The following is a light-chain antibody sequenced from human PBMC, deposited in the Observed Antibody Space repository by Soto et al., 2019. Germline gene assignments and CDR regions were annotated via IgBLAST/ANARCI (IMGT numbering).Light chain of an antibody. V-gene: IGKV1-39*01. Sequence: DIQMTQSPSSRSASVGDRVTITCRASQNISSYLNWYQQKPGKAPKLLIYAASSLQSGVPSRFSGSGSGTDLTLTISSLQPEDFATYYCQQSYSTPPYPFGQGTKLEIK. CDR1: QNISSY. J-gene: IGKJ2*01. CDR3: QQSYSTPPYP. CDR2: AAS.